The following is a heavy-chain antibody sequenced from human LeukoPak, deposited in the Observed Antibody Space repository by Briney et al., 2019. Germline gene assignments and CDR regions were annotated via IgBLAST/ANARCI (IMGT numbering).Heavy chain of an antibody. J-gene: IGHJ5*02. CDR3: ARRGNYNWFDP. D-gene: IGHD5-24*01. CDR2: IYYSGST. CDR1: GGSISIYY. Sequence: SETLSLTCTVSGGSISIYYWSWIRQPPGKGLEWIGYIYYSGSTNYNPSLKSRVTISVDTSKNQFSLKLGSVTAADTAVYYCARRGNYNWFDPWGQGTLVTVSS. V-gene: IGHV4-59*08.